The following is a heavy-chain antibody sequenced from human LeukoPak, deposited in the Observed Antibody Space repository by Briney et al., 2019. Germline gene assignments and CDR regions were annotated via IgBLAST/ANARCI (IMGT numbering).Heavy chain of an antibody. V-gene: IGHV3-23*01. D-gene: IGHD3-22*01. CDR3: ARLPTFYYDSSGYHYDY. J-gene: IGHJ4*02. Sequence: GGSLRLSWVASGFTFNNYAMSWVRQAPGRGLEWASSTAGSGISKDYADSVKGRFTISKDKSKNTLYLQMDNLRAEDTGVYFCARLPTFYYDSSGYHYDYWGQGTLVTVSS. CDR1: GFTFNNYA. CDR2: TAGSGISK.